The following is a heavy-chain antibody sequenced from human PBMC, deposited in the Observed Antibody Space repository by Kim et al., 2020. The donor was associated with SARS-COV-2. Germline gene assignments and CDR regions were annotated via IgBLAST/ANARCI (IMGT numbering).Heavy chain of an antibody. V-gene: IGHV3-33*01. Sequence: GGSLRLSCAASGFTFSSYGMHWVRQAPGKGLEWVAVIWYDGSNKYYADSVKGRFTISRDNSKNTLYLQMNSLRAEDTAVYYCAREGIAVAGPFLVYWGQGTLVTVSS. CDR2: IWYDGSNK. CDR1: GFTFSSYG. J-gene: IGHJ4*02. CDR3: AREGIAVAGPFLVY. D-gene: IGHD6-19*01.